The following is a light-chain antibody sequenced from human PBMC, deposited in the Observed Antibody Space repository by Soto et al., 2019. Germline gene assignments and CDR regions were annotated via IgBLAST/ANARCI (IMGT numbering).Light chain of an antibody. CDR1: QSVSSW. V-gene: IGKV1-5*01. Sequence: DVQMTQTPSTLSAFAVDRFTVTFLASQSVSSWVAWYQEKPGRGPKLLIYDASTWQSGVPSRFIGSGSGTEFTLTITSLQPDDFATYYCQHYNTYSPGTFGQGTKVDIK. CDR2: DAS. J-gene: IGKJ1*01. CDR3: QHYNTYSPGT.